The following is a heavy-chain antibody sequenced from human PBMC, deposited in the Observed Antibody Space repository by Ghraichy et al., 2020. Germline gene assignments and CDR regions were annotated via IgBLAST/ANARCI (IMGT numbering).Heavy chain of an antibody. J-gene: IGHJ4*02. D-gene: IGHD3-22*01. CDR3: AKDLRQARDYYYGSGLGPLFNY. V-gene: IGHV3-23*01. CDR2: ISASGAST. Sequence: ESLNISCAASGFTFSSFAMNWVRQAPGEGLEWVSAISASGASTYYADSVKGRFTISRDNSKNILYLQMNGLRADDTAVYYCAKDLRQARDYYYGSGLGPLFNYWGQGTVVTVSS. CDR1: GFTFSSFA.